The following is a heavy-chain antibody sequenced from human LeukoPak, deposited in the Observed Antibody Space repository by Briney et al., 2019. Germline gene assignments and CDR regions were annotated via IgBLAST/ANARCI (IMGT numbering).Heavy chain of an antibody. Sequence: ASVKVSCKASGYTFTSYAMHWVRQAPGQRLEWMGWINAGNGNTKYSQEFQGRVTITRDTPASTAYMELSSLRSDDTAVYYCARDVGGVGATYVDNWGQGTLVTVSS. D-gene: IGHD1-26*01. V-gene: IGHV1-3*01. CDR2: INAGNGNT. CDR1: GYTFTSYA. J-gene: IGHJ4*02. CDR3: ARDVGGVGATYVDN.